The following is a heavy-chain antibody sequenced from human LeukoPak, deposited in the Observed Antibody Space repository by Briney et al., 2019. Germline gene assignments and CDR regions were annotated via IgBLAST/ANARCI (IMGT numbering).Heavy chain of an antibody. CDR2: INYIGTT. CDR3: ERPRIEYDHASPYDS. D-gene: IGHD3-3*01. Sequence: PSETLSLTCTVSGGSISSGGSYWAWIRQPPGRGLEWIGSINYIGTTYYNPSLKSRVTISVSTSMSQFSLKLGSVTAADTGMYVWERPRIEYDHASPYDSWGQGTLVTVSS. CDR1: GGSISSGGSY. J-gene: IGHJ4*02. V-gene: IGHV4-39*01.